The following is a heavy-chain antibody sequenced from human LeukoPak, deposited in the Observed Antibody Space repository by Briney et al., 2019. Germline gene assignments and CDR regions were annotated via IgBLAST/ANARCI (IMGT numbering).Heavy chain of an antibody. CDR1: GGSISSYY. V-gene: IGHV4-59*08. Sequence: SETLSLTCTVSGGSISSYYWSWIRQSPGKGLEWIGYIYYSGSTNYNPSLKNRVTISVDTSKNQFSLKLRSVTAADTAVYYCASGTYYYFDFWGQGTLVTVSS. J-gene: IGHJ4*02. CDR2: IYYSGST. D-gene: IGHD1-26*01. CDR3: ASGTYYYFDF.